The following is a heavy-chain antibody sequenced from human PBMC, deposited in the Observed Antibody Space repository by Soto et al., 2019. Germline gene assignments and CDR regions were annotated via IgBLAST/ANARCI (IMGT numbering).Heavy chain of an antibody. Sequence: SETLSLTCTVSGASINSGGYYWSWVRQLPGKGLEWLGYIYFSGSTYYNPSHESRVTISPDTTQNQFSLRLRSVTAADTAVYYCATGNAWEVPLAYWGQGTLVTVSS. J-gene: IGHJ4*02. CDR3: ATGNAWEVPLAY. V-gene: IGHV4-31*03. CDR2: IYFSGST. CDR1: GASINSGGYY. D-gene: IGHD1-26*01.